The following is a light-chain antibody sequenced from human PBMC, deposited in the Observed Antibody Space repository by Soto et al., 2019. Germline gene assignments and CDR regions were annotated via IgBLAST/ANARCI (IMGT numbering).Light chain of an antibody. CDR1: QSVSNNY. J-gene: IGKJ1*01. Sequence: IVLKRSPGTLSLSQMGGAGLSVMASQSVSNNYLARYLQKPGQAPRLLIYGASNRATGIPDRFSGSGSGTDFTLTIRRLEPEDFAVYYCQQYGSSGTFGQGNKVE. CDR3: QQYGSSGT. CDR2: GAS. V-gene: IGKV3-20*01.